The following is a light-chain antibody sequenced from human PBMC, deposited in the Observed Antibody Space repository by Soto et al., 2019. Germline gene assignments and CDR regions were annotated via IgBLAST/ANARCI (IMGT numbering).Light chain of an antibody. CDR2: DVS. Sequence: QSVLTQPASVSGSPGQSITISCTGTSSDVGGYKYVSWYQQHPGKAPKLMIYDVSNRPSGVSDRFSGSKSGNTASLTISGLQSEDEDDYYCDSYTSSSSYVFGTGTKVTVL. CDR3: DSYTSSSSYV. J-gene: IGLJ1*01. V-gene: IGLV2-14*01. CDR1: SSDVGGYKY.